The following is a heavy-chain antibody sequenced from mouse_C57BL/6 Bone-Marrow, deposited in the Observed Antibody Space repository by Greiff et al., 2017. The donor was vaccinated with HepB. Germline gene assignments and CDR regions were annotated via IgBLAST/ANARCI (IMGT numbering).Heavy chain of an antibody. CDR2: IDPETGGT. CDR3: TRSNYYGSSYLYYYAMDY. CDR1: GYTFTDYE. Sequence: SGAELVRPGASVTLSCKASGYTFTDYEMHWVKQTPVHGLEWIGAIDPETGGTAYNQKFKGKAILTADKSSSTAYMELRSLTSEDSAVYYCTRSNYYGSSYLYYYAMDYWGQGTSVTVSS. V-gene: IGHV1-15*01. D-gene: IGHD1-1*01. J-gene: IGHJ4*01.